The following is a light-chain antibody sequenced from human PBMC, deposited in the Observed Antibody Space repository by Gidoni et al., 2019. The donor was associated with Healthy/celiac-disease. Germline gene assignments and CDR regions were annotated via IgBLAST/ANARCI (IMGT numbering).Light chain of an antibody. Sequence: EIVMTQSPATLSVSPGERATPPCRASQSVSSNVAWYQQKPGQAPRLLIYGASTRATGIPARFSGSGSGTEFTLTISSLQSEDLAVYYCQQYNNWPPWTFGQGTKVEIK. CDR2: GAS. J-gene: IGKJ1*01. V-gene: IGKV3-15*01. CDR3: QQYNNWPPWT. CDR1: QSVSSN.